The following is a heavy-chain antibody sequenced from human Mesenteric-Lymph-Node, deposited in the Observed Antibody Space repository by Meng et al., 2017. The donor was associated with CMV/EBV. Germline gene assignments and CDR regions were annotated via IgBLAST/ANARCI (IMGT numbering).Heavy chain of an antibody. CDR3: ARASPFLVTTGFDF. Sequence: SETLSLTCAVSGGSISRSNWWSWVRQPPGKGLEWIGEIYHNGNTNYNPSLESRVTILVDKSKNQISLTLNSVTAADTAIYYCARASPFLVTTGFDFWGQGTLVTVSS. CDR1: GGSISRSNW. CDR2: IYHNGNT. J-gene: IGHJ4*02. V-gene: IGHV4-4*02. D-gene: IGHD1-1*01.